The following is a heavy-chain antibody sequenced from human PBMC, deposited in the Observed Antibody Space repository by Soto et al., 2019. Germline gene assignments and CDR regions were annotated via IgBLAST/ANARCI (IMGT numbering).Heavy chain of an antibody. CDR2: INSDGTT. J-gene: IGHJ5*01. CDR3: ASRPRGSVSGTLDS. D-gene: IGHD6-19*01. CDR1: GFTFSNYA. Sequence: EVQLLESGGGLVQPGGSLRLSCAASGFTFSNYAMSWVRQAPGKGLEWVSVINSDGTTYYADSVQGRFSISRDNSKSTLCLQMNSLSVEDTAIYYCASRPRGSVSGTLDSWGQGYLVTVS. V-gene: IGHV3-23*01.